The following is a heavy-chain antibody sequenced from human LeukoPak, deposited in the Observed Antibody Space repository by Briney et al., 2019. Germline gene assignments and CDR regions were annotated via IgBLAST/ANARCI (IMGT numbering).Heavy chain of an antibody. CDR1: GGSFSGSY. Sequence: PSETLSLTCAVYGGSFSGSYWSGIRHPPGKWREWIGEINHSGSTNYNPSLKSRVTISVDTSKNQFSLKLSSVTAADTAVYYCARGRGLITSSFDYWGQGTLVTVSS. D-gene: IGHD1-14*01. J-gene: IGHJ4*02. CDR3: ARGRGLITSSFDY. V-gene: IGHV4-34*01. CDR2: INHSGST.